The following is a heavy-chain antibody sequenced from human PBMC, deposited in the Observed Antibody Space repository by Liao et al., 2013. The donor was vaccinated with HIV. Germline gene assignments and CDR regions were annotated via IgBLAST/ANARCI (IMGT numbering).Heavy chain of an antibody. J-gene: IGHJ6*03. CDR1: GDSSSNYY. D-gene: IGHD6-13*01. Sequence: QAQVQESGPRLVRPSETLSLTCTVTGDSSSNYYWSWIRQPAGKGPEWIGRIYTSGSTHYNPSLKSRVSISLDTSKNQFSLKLSSVTAADTAVYYCARDGSRYDYYMDVWGKGTTVTVSS. CDR3: ARDGSRYDYYMDV. CDR2: IYTSGST. V-gene: IGHV4-4*07.